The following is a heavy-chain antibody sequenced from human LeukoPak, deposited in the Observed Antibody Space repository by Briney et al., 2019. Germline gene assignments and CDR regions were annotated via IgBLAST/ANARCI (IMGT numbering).Heavy chain of an antibody. Sequence: GESLKISCKGSGYSFTSYWIGWVRQMPGKGLEWMGIIYPGDSDTRYSPSFQGQVTISADKSISTAYLQWSSLKASDTAMYYCASAANPYYYDSSGYYDAFDIWGQGTMVTVSS. CDR2: IYPGDSDT. D-gene: IGHD3-22*01. CDR1: GYSFTSYW. J-gene: IGHJ3*02. CDR3: ASAANPYYYDSSGYYDAFDI. V-gene: IGHV5-51*01.